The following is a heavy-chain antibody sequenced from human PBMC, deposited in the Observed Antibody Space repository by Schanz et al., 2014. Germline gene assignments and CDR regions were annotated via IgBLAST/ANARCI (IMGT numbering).Heavy chain of an antibody. J-gene: IGHJ5*02. V-gene: IGHV1-18*01. CDR3: ARDRRRYCSTASCLHDNWFDP. D-gene: IGHD2-2*01. Sequence: QVQLVQSGAEVKKPGASVRVSCKVSGYSFTTYGISWVRQAPGQGPEFMGWISAYTNNTNYAQKVQGRVTMTTDTSTGTAYKELRSLRSDDTAVYYCARDRRRYCSTASCLHDNWFDPWGQGTLVIVSS. CDR1: GYSFTTYG. CDR2: ISAYTNNT.